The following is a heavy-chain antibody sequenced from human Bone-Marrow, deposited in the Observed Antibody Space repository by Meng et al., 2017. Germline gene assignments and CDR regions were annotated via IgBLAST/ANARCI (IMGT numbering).Heavy chain of an antibody. CDR2: ISSSGSTI. V-gene: IGHV3-11*04. Sequence: GESLKISCAASGFTFSDYYMSWIRQAPGKGLEWVSYISSSGSTIYYADSVKGRFTISRDNAKNSLYLQMNSLRAEDTAVYYCARSLRVSGWYWGWFDPWGQGTLVTVSS. CDR1: GFTFSDYY. J-gene: IGHJ5*02. CDR3: ARSLRVSGWYWGWFDP. D-gene: IGHD6-19*01.